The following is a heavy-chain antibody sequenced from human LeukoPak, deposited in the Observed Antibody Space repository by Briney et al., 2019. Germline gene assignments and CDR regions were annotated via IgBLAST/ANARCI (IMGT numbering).Heavy chain of an antibody. V-gene: IGHV1-69*05. Sequence: SVKVSCKXSGGTFSSYAISWVRQAPGQGLERMGRIIPIFGTANYAQKFQGRVTITTDESTSTAYMELSSLRSEDTAVYYCARSVAARPSAHYYYYYYMDVWGKGTTVTVSS. CDR2: IIPIFGTA. CDR3: ARSVAARPSAHYYYYYYMDV. CDR1: GGTFSSYA. D-gene: IGHD6-6*01. J-gene: IGHJ6*03.